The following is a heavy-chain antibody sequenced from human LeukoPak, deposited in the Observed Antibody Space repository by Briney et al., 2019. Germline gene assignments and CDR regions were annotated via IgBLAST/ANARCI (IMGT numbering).Heavy chain of an antibody. J-gene: IGHJ4*02. CDR3: ARALLDFWSGYYRYYFDY. V-gene: IGHV1-18*01. D-gene: IGHD3-3*01. Sequence: GASVKVSCKASGYTFTSYGISWVRQAPGQGLEWMGWISAYNGNTNYAQKLQGRVTMTTDTSTSTAYMELRSLRSDDTAVYYCARALLDFWSGYYRYYFDYWGQGTLVTVSP. CDR2: ISAYNGNT. CDR1: GYTFTSYG.